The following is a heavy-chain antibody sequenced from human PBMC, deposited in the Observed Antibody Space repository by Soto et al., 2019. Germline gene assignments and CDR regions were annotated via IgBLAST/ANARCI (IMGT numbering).Heavy chain of an antibody. CDR3: ARHGFYGDYSSNYFDP. D-gene: IGHD4-17*01. J-gene: IGHJ5*02. CDR1: GYSFTNYW. V-gene: IGHV5-51*01. Sequence: GECLKISCKGSGYSFTNYWIAWVRQMPGKGLEYMGIIYPSDSDTRYSPSFQGQVTISADKSINTAYLQWSSLKASDTAMYYCARHGFYGDYSSNYFDPWGQGTLVTVSS. CDR2: IYPSDSDT.